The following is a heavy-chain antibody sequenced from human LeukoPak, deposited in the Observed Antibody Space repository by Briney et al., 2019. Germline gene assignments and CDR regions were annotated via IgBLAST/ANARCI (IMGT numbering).Heavy chain of an antibody. V-gene: IGHV5-51*01. D-gene: IGHD2-8*01. Sequence: GESLKISCKGSGYSITSYWIGWVRQMPGKGLEWMGIIYPGDSDTRYSPSFQGQVTISADKSISTAYLQWSSLKASDTAMCYCARQGAYCTNGVCYRGDFDYWGQGTLVTVSS. CDR2: IYPGDSDT. CDR1: GYSITSYW. CDR3: ARQGAYCTNGVCYRGDFDY. J-gene: IGHJ4*02.